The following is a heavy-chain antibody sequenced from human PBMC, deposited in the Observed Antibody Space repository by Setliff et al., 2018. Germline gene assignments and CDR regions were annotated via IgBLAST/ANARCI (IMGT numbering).Heavy chain of an antibody. CDR3: ARAISGWYPAFYYYMDV. V-gene: IGHV4-61*09. CDR1: GGSISSGSDY. D-gene: IGHD6-19*01. Sequence: SETLSLTCSVSGGSISSGSDYWTWLRQPAGKGLEWIGHIYTGGSTKYNPSLKSRVTISVDTSKNQFSLKLSSVTAADTAVYYCARAISGWYPAFYYYMDVWGKGTTVTVSS. CDR2: IYTGGST. J-gene: IGHJ6*03.